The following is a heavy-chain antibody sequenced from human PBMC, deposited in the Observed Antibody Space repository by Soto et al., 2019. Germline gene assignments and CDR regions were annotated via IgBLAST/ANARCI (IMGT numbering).Heavy chain of an antibody. D-gene: IGHD3-3*01. J-gene: IGHJ5*02. V-gene: IGHV1-3*01. CDR2: INAGNGNT. CDR1: GYTFTSYA. Sequence: QVQLVQSGAEVKKPGASVKVSCKASGYTFTSYAMHWVRQAPGQRLEWMGWINAGNGNTKYSQKFQGRVTITRDTSASTAYMELSSLRSEDTAVYYCARELRFDNWFDPWGQGTLVTVSS. CDR3: ARELRFDNWFDP.